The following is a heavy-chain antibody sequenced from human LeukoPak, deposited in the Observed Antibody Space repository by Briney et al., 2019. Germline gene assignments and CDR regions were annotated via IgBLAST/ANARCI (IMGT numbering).Heavy chain of an antibody. CDR2: FYSGGSS. D-gene: IGHD5-18*01. CDR1: GFTVRSIY. V-gene: IGHV3-53*01. CDR3: ARDRGYGYGLFDY. J-gene: IGHJ4*02. Sequence: GGSLRLSCAASGFTVRSIYMTWVRQAPGKGLEWVSSFYSGGSSYYADSVKGRFITSRDSSTDTLYLQMNSLRVEDTAVYFCARDRGYGYGLFDYWGQGTLVTVSS.